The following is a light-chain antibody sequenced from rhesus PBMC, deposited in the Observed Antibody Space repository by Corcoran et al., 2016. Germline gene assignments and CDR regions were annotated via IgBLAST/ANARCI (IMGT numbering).Light chain of an antibody. J-gene: IGKJ1*01. Sequence: DIQMTQSPSSLSASVGDRVTIICRASQGITNDLAWYQQKPGETPKLLFYEASSLQSGIPSRFSGSGSGTDFNLTISSLQSEDFATYYWQHYYSTPRTFGQGTKVEIK. CDR2: EAS. CDR1: QGITND. CDR3: QHYYSTPRT. V-gene: IGKV1-25*01.